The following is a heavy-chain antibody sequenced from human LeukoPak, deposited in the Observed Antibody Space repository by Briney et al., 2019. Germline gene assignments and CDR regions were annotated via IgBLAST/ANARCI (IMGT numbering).Heavy chain of an antibody. CDR2: INHSGST. V-gene: IGHV4-34*01. J-gene: IGHJ5*02. Sequence: PSETLSLTCAVYGGSFSGYYWSWIRQPPGKGLEWIGEINHSGSTNYNPSLKSRVTISVDTSKTQFSLKLSSGAAADTAVYYCXRLXSSSWYYGWFDHWGQGTLVTVSS. CDR1: GGSFSGYY. CDR3: XRLXSSSWYYGWFDH. D-gene: IGHD6-13*01.